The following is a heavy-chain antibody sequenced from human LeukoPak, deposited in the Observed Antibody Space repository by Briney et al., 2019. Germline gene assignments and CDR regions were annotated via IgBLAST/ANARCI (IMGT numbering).Heavy chain of an antibody. V-gene: IGHV1-2*02. Sequence: ASVKVSCKASGYTFTGYYMHWVRQAPGQGLEWMGWINPNSGGTNYAQKFQGRVTMTRDTSISTAYMELSRLRSDDTAVYYCARVSKERIAARPEYYFDYWGQGTLVTVSS. CDR2: INPNSGGT. J-gene: IGHJ4*02. D-gene: IGHD6-6*01. CDR3: ARVSKERIAARPEYYFDY. CDR1: GYTFTGYY.